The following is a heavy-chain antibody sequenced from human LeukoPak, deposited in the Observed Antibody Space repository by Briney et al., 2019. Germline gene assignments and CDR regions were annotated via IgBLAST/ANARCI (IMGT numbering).Heavy chain of an antibody. Sequence: PGGSLSLSCTASGFTFSSFSMNWVRQAPGKGLEWLSYISSSGSPIYDAGSVKGRFTISRDNAKSSLYLQMNSLRAEDTAVYYCVRDHQWTFDIWGQGTMVTVSS. CDR2: ISSSGSPI. J-gene: IGHJ3*02. V-gene: IGHV3-48*04. D-gene: IGHD6-19*01. CDR1: GFTFSSFS. CDR3: VRDHQWTFDI.